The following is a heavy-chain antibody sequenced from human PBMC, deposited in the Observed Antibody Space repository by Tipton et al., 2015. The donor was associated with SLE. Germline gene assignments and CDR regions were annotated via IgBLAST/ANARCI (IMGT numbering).Heavy chain of an antibody. CDR1: GDSISSYY. V-gene: IGHV4-59*01. Sequence: TLALTCTVSGDSISSYYWSWIRQPPGKGLEWIGYIYYSGSPNYNPSLKSRVTISVDTSKNQFSLKLSSVTAADTAVYYSASGEPPDYWGQGTLVTVSS. J-gene: IGHJ4*02. CDR2: IYYSGSP. CDR3: ASGEPPDY.